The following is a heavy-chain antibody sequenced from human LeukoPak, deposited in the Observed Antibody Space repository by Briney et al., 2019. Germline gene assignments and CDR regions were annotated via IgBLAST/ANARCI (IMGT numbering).Heavy chain of an antibody. J-gene: IGHJ4*02. CDR1: GYTFTSYA. V-gene: IGHV1-3*01. CDR2: INAGNGNT. Sequence: ASVKVSCKASGYTFTSYAMHWVRQAPGQRLEWMGWINAGNGNTKYSQKFQGRVTITRDTSASTAYMELSSLRSEDTAVYYCARAPTDVLRYFDWLPVGPVDYWGQGTLVTVSS. CDR3: ARAPTDVLRYFDWLPVGPVDY. D-gene: IGHD3-9*01.